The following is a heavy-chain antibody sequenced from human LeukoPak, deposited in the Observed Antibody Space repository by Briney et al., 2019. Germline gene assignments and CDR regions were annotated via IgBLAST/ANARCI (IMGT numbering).Heavy chain of an antibody. Sequence: GGSLRLSCAASGFTFSRYWMSWVRQAPGKGLEWVANIRQDGSEKYYVDSVKGRFTISRDNAKNSLYLQMNSLRAEDTAVYYCARVGSGDGYKISFDYWGQGTLVTVSS. D-gene: IGHD5-24*01. J-gene: IGHJ4*02. CDR2: IRQDGSEK. CDR1: GFTFSRYW. V-gene: IGHV3-7*01. CDR3: ARVGSGDGYKISFDY.